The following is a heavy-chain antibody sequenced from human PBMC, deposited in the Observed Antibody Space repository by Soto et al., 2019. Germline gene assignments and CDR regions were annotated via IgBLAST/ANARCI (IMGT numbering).Heavy chain of an antibody. J-gene: IGHJ4*02. CDR1: GFTFSSYA. D-gene: IGHD5-12*01. V-gene: IGHV3-23*01. CDR2: VDGSGDNT. Sequence: PGGSLRLSCAASGFTFSSYAMTWVRQAPGRGLEWVSIVDGSGDNTSYADSVKGRFTISRDNSENSLYLHMNSLRAADTAVYYCARRVATIERGYFDYWGQGTLVTVPQ. CDR3: ARRVATIERGYFDY.